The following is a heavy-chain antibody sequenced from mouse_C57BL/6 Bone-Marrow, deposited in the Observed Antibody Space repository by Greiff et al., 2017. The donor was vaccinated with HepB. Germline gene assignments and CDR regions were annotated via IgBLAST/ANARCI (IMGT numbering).Heavy chain of an antibody. J-gene: IGHJ3*01. CDR1: GFNIKNTY. CDR3: ARGDYAGLAGFAY. V-gene: IGHV14-3*01. CDR2: IDPANGNT. D-gene: IGHD2-4*01. Sequence: VQLQQSVAELVRPGASVKLSCTASGFNIKNTYMHWVKQRPEQGLEWIGRIDPANGNTKYAPKFQGKATITADTSSNTAYLQLSGLTSEATASYFRARGDYAGLAGFAYWGQGTLVTVSA.